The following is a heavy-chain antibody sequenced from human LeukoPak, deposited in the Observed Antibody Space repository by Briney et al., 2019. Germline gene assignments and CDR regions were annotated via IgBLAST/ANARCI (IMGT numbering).Heavy chain of an antibody. CDR3: ARDAVDTANAV. CDR1: GFTFTTYW. D-gene: IGHD5-18*01. J-gene: IGHJ6*02. CDR2: INSDGRIT. V-gene: IGHV3-74*01. Sequence: GGSLRLSCAASGFTFTTYWMHWVRRAPGKGLVWVSHINSDGRITSYADSVKGRFTISRDNAKNTLYLQMNSLRAEDTAVYYCARDAVDTANAVWGQGTTVTVSS.